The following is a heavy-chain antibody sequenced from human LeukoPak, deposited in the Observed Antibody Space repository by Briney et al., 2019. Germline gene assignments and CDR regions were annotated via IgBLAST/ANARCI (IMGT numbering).Heavy chain of an antibody. CDR3: AITAYSSGPIGAFDI. CDR2: INPSGGST. J-gene: IGHJ3*02. D-gene: IGHD6-19*01. V-gene: IGHV1-46*01. CDR1: GYTFTSYY. Sequence: ASVKVSCKASGYTFTSYYMHWVRQAPGQGLEWMGIINPSGGSTSYAQKFQGRVTMTRDTSTSTVYMELSSLRSEDTAVYYCAITAYSSGPIGAFDIWGQGTMVTVSS.